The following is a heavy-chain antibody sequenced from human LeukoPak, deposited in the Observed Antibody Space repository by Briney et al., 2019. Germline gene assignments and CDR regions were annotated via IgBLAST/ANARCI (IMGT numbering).Heavy chain of an antibody. Sequence: GGSLRLSCAASGFTFSSYGVHWVRQAPGKGLEWVTFILYDGGNKYHADSVKGRFTISRDNAKNSLYLQMNSLRAEDTAVYYCAELGITMIGGVWGKGTTVTISS. CDR3: AELGITMIGGV. D-gene: IGHD3-10*02. J-gene: IGHJ6*04. CDR1: GFTFSSYG. V-gene: IGHV3-30*02. CDR2: ILYDGGNK.